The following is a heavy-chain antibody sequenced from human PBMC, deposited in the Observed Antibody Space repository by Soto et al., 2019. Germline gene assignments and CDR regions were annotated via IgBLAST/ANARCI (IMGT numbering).Heavy chain of an antibody. CDR1: RGSISSYY. Sequence: LPETLSLTCSVSRGSISSYYWSWVRQPPGKGLEWIGFIHRTGSTKYNPSLESRVTISVDTSQNQLSLRLSSVTAADTAVYYCARESAGSGKNNWFDPWGQGILVTVSS. V-gene: IGHV4-59*01. J-gene: IGHJ5*02. CDR2: IHRTGST. D-gene: IGHD3-10*01. CDR3: ARESAGSGKNNWFDP.